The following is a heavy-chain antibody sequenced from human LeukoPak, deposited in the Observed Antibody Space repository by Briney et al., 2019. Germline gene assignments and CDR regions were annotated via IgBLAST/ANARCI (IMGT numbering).Heavy chain of an antibody. Sequence: SGGSLRLSCAVSGFTFSSYSMNWVRQAPGKGLEWVSSISSSSSYIYYTNSVKGRFTISRDNAKNSLYLQMNSLRAEDTAVYYCARSKWFGESGFDFWGQGTLVTVSA. V-gene: IGHV3-21*01. J-gene: IGHJ4*02. D-gene: IGHD3-10*01. CDR1: GFTFSSYS. CDR2: ISSSSSYI. CDR3: ARSKWFGESGFDF.